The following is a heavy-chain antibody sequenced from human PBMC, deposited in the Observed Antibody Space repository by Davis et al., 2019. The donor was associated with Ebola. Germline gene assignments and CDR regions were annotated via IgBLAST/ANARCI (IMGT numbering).Heavy chain of an antibody. CDR3: AKSTMIVGDWDFDY. D-gene: IGHD3-22*01. V-gene: IGHV3-23*01. CDR2: ISGSGGTT. CDR1: GFTFSISA. J-gene: IGHJ4*02. Sequence: GESLKISCAASGFTFSISAMNWVRQPPGKGLEWVSGISGSGGTTYYADSVKGRLTISRDNSKSTLYLQMNSLRADDTAVYYCAKSTMIVGDWDFDYWGQGTLVTVSS.